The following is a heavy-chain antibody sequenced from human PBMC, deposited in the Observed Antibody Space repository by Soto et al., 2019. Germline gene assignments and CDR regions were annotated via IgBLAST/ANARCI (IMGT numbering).Heavy chain of an antibody. D-gene: IGHD2-2*01. V-gene: IGHV1-2*02. CDR1: GYIFTGYY. CDR2: INPNNGGT. CDR3: AANIVVVPAASQYYYGMDV. Sequence: ASVKVSCKASGYIFTGYYMHWVRQAPGQGLEWMGWINPNNGGTKYAQKFQGRVTITRDTSASTAYMELSSLRSEDTAVYYCAANIVVVPAASQYYYGMDVWGQGTTVTVSS. J-gene: IGHJ6*02.